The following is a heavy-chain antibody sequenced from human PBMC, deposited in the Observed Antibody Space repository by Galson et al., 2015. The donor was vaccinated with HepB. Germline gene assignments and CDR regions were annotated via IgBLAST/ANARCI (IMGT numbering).Heavy chain of an antibody. J-gene: IGHJ6*02. CDR2: INPSGGST. CDR3: ARAGLYISSWFYYYGMDV. CDR1: GYTFTSYY. Sequence: SVKVSCKASGYTFTSYYMHWVRQAPGQGLEWMGIINPSGGSTSYAQKFQGRVTMTRDTSTSTVYMELSSLRSEDTAVYYCARAGLYISSWFYYYGMDVWGQGTTVTVSS. V-gene: IGHV1-46*01. D-gene: IGHD6-13*01.